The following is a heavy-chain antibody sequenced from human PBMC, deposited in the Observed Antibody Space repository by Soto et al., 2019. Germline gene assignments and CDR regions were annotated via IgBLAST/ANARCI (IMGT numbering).Heavy chain of an antibody. Sequence: EVQLVESGGGLVQPGGSLRLSCAASGFTVSSNFMSWVRQAPGKGLEWVSVIYSGGTTYYADSVKGRFTISRHNSKNTLYLQMNSLRAEDTAVYYCARGAGYSSGWYDYWGQGTLVTVS. J-gene: IGHJ4*02. V-gene: IGHV3-53*04. D-gene: IGHD6-19*01. CDR1: GFTVSSNF. CDR3: ARGAGYSSGWYDY. CDR2: IYSGGTT.